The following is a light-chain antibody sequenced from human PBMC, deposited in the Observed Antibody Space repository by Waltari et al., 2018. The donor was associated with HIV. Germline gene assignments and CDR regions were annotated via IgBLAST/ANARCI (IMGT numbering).Light chain of an antibody. J-gene: IGLJ2*01. V-gene: IGLV1-40*01. CDR1: DSNIGAGDD. CDR3: QSYDVTLSGPLV. CDR2: GNS. Sequence: QSVLTQPPSVSGAPGQRVTISCTGSDSNIGAGDDVHWYQQPPGTAPKLLIYGNSNRPSGVPDRFSGSRSGTSASLAITGLQAEDEADYYCQSYDVTLSGPLVFGGGTKLTVL.